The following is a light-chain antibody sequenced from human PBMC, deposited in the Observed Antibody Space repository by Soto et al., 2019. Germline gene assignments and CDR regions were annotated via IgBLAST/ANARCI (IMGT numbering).Light chain of an antibody. V-gene: IGKV1-39*01. CDR3: QQSDSAPLT. J-gene: IGKJ4*01. Sequence: DIQMIQSPPSLSASVGDRVTITCRSSQSISKYLNWYQQKPGTAPKLLMYAASILQSGVPSRFSGSGSGTDFTLTISSLQPEDFATYYCQQSDSAPLTFGGGTRVEIQ. CDR1: QSISKY. CDR2: AAS.